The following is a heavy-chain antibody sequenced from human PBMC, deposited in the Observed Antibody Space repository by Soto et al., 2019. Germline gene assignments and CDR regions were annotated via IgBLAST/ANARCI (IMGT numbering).Heavy chain of an antibody. J-gene: IGHJ3*02. Sequence: TGGSLRLSCAASVFTFSSYWMHWVRQAPGKGLVWVSRINSDGSSTSYADSVKGRFTISRDNAKNTLYLQMNSLRAEDTAVYYCARVLRVSPAFDIWGQGTMVTVSS. V-gene: IGHV3-74*01. CDR1: VFTFSSYW. CDR3: ARVLRVSPAFDI. CDR2: INSDGSST. D-gene: IGHD6-6*01.